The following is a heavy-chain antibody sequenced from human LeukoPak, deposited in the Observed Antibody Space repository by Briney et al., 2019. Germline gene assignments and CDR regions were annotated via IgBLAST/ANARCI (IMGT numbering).Heavy chain of an antibody. V-gene: IGHV4-39*07. D-gene: IGHD1-26*01. Sequence: SETLSLTCTVSGGSISSSSYYWGWIRQPPGKGLEWIGSIYYTGSTYYNPSLKSRVTISVDTSKNQFSLKLSSVTAADTAVYYCARDASRWWELPFYFDYWGQGTLVTVSS. CDR3: ARDASRWWELPFYFDY. J-gene: IGHJ4*02. CDR1: GGSISSSSYY. CDR2: IYYTGST.